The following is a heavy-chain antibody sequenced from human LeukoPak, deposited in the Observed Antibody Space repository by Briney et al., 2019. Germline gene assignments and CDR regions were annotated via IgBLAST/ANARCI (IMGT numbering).Heavy chain of an antibody. Sequence: ASVKVSCKASGGTFSSYAISWVRQAPGQGLEWVGRIIPILGIANYAQKFQGRVTITADKSTSTAYMELSSLRSEDTAVYYCASQETVVAANNWFDPWGQGTLVTVSS. V-gene: IGHV1-69*04. CDR1: GGTFSSYA. CDR3: ASQETVVAANNWFDP. D-gene: IGHD2-15*01. CDR2: IIPILGIA. J-gene: IGHJ5*02.